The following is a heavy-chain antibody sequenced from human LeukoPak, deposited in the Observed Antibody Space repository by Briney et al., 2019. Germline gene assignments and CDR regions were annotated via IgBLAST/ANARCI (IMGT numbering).Heavy chain of an antibody. CDR3: AGRRTGYSSGYGH. CDR1: GFTFSSYG. CDR2: ISYDGSNK. V-gene: IGHV3-30*03. Sequence: PGRSLRLSCAASGFTFSSYGMHWVRQAPGKGLEWVAVISYDGSNKYYADSVKGRFTISRDNSENIVYLQMNNLRVEDTAVYYCAGRRTGYSSGYGHWGQGTLVTVSS. D-gene: IGHD5-18*01. J-gene: IGHJ4*02.